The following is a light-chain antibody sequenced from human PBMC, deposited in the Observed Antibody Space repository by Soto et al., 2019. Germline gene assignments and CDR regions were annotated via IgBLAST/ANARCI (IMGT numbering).Light chain of an antibody. CDR2: GAS. CDR3: QQYGSSRVT. Sequence: EIVLTQSPGTLSLSPGERATLSCRASQSVSSTYLAWYQQKPGQGPRLLIYGASSRATGIPDRFSGSGSGTDFTLTISRLEPEDFAVYYCQQYGSSRVTFGQGTKVEIK. J-gene: IGKJ1*01. V-gene: IGKV3-20*01. CDR1: QSVSSTY.